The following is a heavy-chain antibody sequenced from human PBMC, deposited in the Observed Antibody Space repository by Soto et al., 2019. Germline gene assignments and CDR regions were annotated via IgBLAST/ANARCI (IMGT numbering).Heavy chain of an antibody. D-gene: IGHD3-22*01. V-gene: IGHV1-69*13. CDR3: ARDRLSYYYDSSGYYNFDY. CDR2: IIPIFGTA. CDR1: GGTFSSYA. Sequence: SVKVSCKASGGTFSSYAISWVRQAPGQGLEWMGGIIPIFGTANYAQKFQGRVTITADESTSTAYMELSSLRSEDTAVYYCARDRLSYYYDSSGYYNFDYWGQGTLVTVSS. J-gene: IGHJ4*02.